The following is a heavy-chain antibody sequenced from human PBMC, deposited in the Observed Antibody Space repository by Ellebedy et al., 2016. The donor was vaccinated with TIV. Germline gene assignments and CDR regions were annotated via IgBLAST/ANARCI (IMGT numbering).Heavy chain of an antibody. CDR3: ARTPRIAARYTYEY. V-gene: IGHV1-46*01. Sequence: ASVKVSXXASGYTFTSYYLHWVRQAPGQRLEWMGIINPSDGDTRYAQKFQGRVTMTRDTSTSRVYMELSSLRSDDAAVYYCARTPRIAARYTYEYWGQGTLVTVSS. J-gene: IGHJ4*02. D-gene: IGHD6-6*01. CDR2: INPSDGDT. CDR1: GYTFTSYY.